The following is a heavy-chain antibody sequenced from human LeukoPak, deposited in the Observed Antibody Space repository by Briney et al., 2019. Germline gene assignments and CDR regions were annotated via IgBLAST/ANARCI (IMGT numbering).Heavy chain of an antibody. CDR1: GGSISSYY. V-gene: IGHV4-59*01. D-gene: IGHD3-10*01. CDR2: IYYSGST. CDR3: AKDHYYGSGSSGGACMDV. Sequence: ASETLSLTCTVWGGSISSYYWSWIRQPPGKGLEWIGYIYYSGSTNYHPSLKSRVTISVDTSKNQFSLKLSSVTAADTAVYYCAKDHYYGSGSSGGACMDVWGQGTTVTVSS. J-gene: IGHJ6*02.